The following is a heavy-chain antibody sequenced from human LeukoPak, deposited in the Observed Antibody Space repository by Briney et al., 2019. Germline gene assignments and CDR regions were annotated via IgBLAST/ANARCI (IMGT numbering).Heavy chain of an antibody. D-gene: IGHD3-10*01. Sequence: GGSLRLSCAASGFTVSSNYMSWVRQAPGKGLEWVSVIYSGGSTYYADSVKGRFTISRDNSKNTLYLQMNSLRAEDTAVYYCARLTYGSGSYYGMDVWGQVTTVTVSS. CDR1: GFTVSSNY. CDR3: ARLTYGSGSYYGMDV. J-gene: IGHJ6*02. V-gene: IGHV3-66*01. CDR2: IYSGGST.